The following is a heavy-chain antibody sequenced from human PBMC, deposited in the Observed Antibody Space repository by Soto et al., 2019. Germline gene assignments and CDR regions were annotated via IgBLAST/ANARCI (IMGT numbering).Heavy chain of an antibody. CDR1: GFIFSNYG. V-gene: IGHV3-30*18. J-gene: IGHJ4*02. D-gene: IGHD2-15*01. CDR2: ISFDGKNR. CDR3: AKRGGVVGGSEHPFFEY. Sequence: QVQLVESGGGVVQPGTSLRLSCAASGFIFSNYGMHWVRQAPGKGLEWVAVISFDGKNRNYADSVKGRFTIYRDNPKNTLYLEMNSLRPEDTAFYYCAKRGGVVGGSEHPFFEYWGQGTLVTVSS.